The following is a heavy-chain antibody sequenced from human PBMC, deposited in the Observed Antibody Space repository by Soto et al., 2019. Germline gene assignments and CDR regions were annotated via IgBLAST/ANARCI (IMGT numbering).Heavy chain of an antibody. CDR2: IFYTGST. J-gene: IGHJ4*02. CDR1: GGPFSRGGYY. Sequence: PSETLSLTCTVSGGPFSRGGYYWSWIRQHPGKGLECIGYIFYTGSTYYNPTLKSRVTMSVDTSKRQFSLNLSSLTAADTAVYYCAKNWNWGSLVHWGQGTLVTVSS. D-gene: IGHD7-27*01. V-gene: IGHV4-31*03. CDR3: AKNWNWGSLVH.